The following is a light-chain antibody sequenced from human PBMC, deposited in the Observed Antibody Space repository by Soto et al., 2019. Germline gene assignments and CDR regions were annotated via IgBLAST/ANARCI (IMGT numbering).Light chain of an antibody. Sequence: EIVLTQSPGTLSLSPGEGATLSCRASQTVTSNYLAWYQRKPGQAPRLLIYGASSRATDIPDRFSGSGSGTDFTLTITRLEPEDFAVDFCQQYAGSPSTFGQGTKVEIK. J-gene: IGKJ1*01. CDR1: QTVTSNY. V-gene: IGKV3-20*01. CDR2: GAS. CDR3: QQYAGSPST.